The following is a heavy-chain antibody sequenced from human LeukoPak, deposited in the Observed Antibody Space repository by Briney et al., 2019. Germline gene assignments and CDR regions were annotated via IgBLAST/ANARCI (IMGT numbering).Heavy chain of an antibody. CDR3: AKRVGPTTGGAFDI. CDR1: GFTFSSYG. D-gene: IGHD1-26*01. Sequence: GGSLRLSCAASGFTFSSYGMHWVRQAPGKGLEWVAFIRYDGSNKYYADSVKGRFTITRDNSKNTLYLQMNSLRAEDTAVYYCAKRVGPTTGGAFDIWGQGTMVTVSS. J-gene: IGHJ3*02. CDR2: IRYDGSNK. V-gene: IGHV3-30*02.